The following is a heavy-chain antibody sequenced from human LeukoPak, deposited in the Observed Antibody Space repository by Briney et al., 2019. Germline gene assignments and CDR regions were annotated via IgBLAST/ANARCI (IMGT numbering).Heavy chain of an antibody. Sequence: GRSLRLSCAASGFTFSSYGMHWVRQAPGKGLEWVAAISYDGSDKYYADSAKGRFTFSRDNSKNTLYLQMNSLRAEDTAVYYCGEGGPYSGSYAVDYWGQGTLVTVSS. CDR3: GEGGPYSGSYAVDY. J-gene: IGHJ4*02. CDR1: GFTFSSYG. V-gene: IGHV3-30*03. CDR2: ISYDGSDK. D-gene: IGHD1-26*01.